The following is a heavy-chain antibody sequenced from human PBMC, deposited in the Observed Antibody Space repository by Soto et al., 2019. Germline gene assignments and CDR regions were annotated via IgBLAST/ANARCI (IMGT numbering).Heavy chain of an antibody. D-gene: IGHD3-22*01. Sequence: SETLSLTXAVSGGSISSGGYSWSWIRQPPGKGLEWIGYIYHSGSTYYNPSLKSRVTISVDRSKNQFSLKLSSVTAADTAVYYCARTYYYDSSGYDEYYFDYWGQGTLVTVSS. V-gene: IGHV4-30-2*01. CDR3: ARTYYYDSSGYDEYYFDY. CDR2: IYHSGST. J-gene: IGHJ4*02. CDR1: GGSISSGGYS.